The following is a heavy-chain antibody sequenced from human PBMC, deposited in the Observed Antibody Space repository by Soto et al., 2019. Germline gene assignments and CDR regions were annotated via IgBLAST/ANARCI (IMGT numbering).Heavy chain of an antibody. CDR3: ARGDEEAGTWYYFAY. D-gene: IGHD6-13*01. J-gene: IGHJ4*02. CDR2: IIPIFGTA. CDR1: GGTFSSYA. V-gene: IGHV1-69*13. Sequence: SVKVSCKASGGTFSSYAISWVRQAPGQGLEWMGGIIPIFGTANYAQKFQGRVTITADESTSTAYMELSSLRSEDTAVYYCARGDEEAGTWYYFAYWGQGTLVTVS.